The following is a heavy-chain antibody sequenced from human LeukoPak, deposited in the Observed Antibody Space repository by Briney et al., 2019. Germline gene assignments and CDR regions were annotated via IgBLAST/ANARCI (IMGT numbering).Heavy chain of an antibody. CDR2: IDPSDSYT. Sequence: HGESLKISCKGSGYSFTSYWISWVRQMPGKGLEWMWRIDPSDSYTNYSPSFQGHVTISADKSISTAYLQWSSLKASDTAMYYCATTAQISYYDSSGYYQRTLDYWGQGTLVTVSS. D-gene: IGHD3-22*01. CDR1: GYSFTSYW. V-gene: IGHV5-10-1*01. J-gene: IGHJ4*02. CDR3: ATTAQISYYDSSGYYQRTLDY.